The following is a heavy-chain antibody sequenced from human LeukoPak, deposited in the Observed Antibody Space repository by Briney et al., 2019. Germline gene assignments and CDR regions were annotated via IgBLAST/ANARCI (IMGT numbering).Heavy chain of an antibody. CDR2: ISYDGSNK. CDR3: ARDNPTYGGADY. CDR1: GFTFSSYA. J-gene: IGHJ4*02. D-gene: IGHD4/OR15-4a*01. Sequence: GRSLRLSCAASGFTFSSYAMHWVRQAPGKGLEWVAVISYDGSNKYYADSVKGRSTISRDNSKNTLYLQMSSLRAEDTAVYYCARDNPTYGGADYWGQGTLVTVSS. V-gene: IGHV3-30-3*01.